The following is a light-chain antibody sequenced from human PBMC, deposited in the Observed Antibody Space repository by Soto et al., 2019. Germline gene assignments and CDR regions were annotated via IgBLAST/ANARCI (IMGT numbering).Light chain of an antibody. CDR2: SAS. J-gene: IGKJ1*01. Sequence: EIVMTQSPATLSVSPGAGATLSCRASQSISSKLAWYQQKPGQAPRLLIYSASTRATGVPARFSGSGSGTEFTLTISSLQSEDLAVYYCQHYNDWRWTFGQGTKVEIK. CDR3: QHYNDWRWT. CDR1: QSISSK. V-gene: IGKV3-15*01.